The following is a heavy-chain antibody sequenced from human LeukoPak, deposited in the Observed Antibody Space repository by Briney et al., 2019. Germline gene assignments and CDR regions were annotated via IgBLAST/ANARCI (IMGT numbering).Heavy chain of an antibody. CDR2: IASSGSDI. CDR1: GFTFSASA. D-gene: IGHD3-3*01. Sequence: GGSLRLSCAASGFTFSASAMHWVRQAPGRGLEWVSFIASSGSDIDYADSVKGRFTISRDNANNTLFLQMNSPTVEDTAVYYCARLIIYDGRDYWGQGTLVTVSS. V-gene: IGHV3-21*05. CDR3: ARLIIYDGRDY. J-gene: IGHJ4*02.